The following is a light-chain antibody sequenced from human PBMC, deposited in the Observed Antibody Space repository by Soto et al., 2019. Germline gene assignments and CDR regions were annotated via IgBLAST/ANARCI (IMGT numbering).Light chain of an antibody. J-gene: IGKJ4*01. V-gene: IGKV1-5*03. CDR1: QSISSW. CDR3: QQYNSYSRT. Sequence: DIQMTQSPSTLSASVGDRVTITFRASQSISSWLAWYQQKPVKAPKLLIYKASSLESGVPSRFSGSGSGTEFTLTITSLQPDDFASYYCQQYNSYSRTFGGGTKVDIK. CDR2: KAS.